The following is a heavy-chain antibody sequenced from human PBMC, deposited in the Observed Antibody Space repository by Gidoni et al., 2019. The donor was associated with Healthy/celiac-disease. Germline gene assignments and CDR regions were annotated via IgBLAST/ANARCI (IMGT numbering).Heavy chain of an antibody. J-gene: IGHJ6*02. Sequence: QVQLVQSGAEVKKPGSSVKFSCKASGRTFSSYAISWVRQAPGQGLEWMGGIIHIFGTAKYAQKFQGRVTITADESTSTAYMELSSLRSEDTAVYYCARGGGDTATPWYYGMDVWGQGTTVTVSS. CDR3: ARGGGDTATPWYYGMDV. CDR2: IIHIFGTA. V-gene: IGHV1-69*01. D-gene: IGHD5-18*01. CDR1: GRTFSSYA.